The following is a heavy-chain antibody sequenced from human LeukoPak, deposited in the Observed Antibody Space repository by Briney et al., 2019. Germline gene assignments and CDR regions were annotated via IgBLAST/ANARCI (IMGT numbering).Heavy chain of an antibody. CDR1: GGSISSYY. Sequence: SETLSLTCTVSGGSISSYYWSWIRQPPGKGLKWIGYIYYSGSTNYNPSLKSRVTISVDTSKNQFSLKLSSVTAADTAVYYCARRSGYSSGYFDYWGQGTLVTVSS. CDR2: IYYSGST. D-gene: IGHD6-19*01. J-gene: IGHJ4*02. V-gene: IGHV4-59*08. CDR3: ARRSGYSSGYFDY.